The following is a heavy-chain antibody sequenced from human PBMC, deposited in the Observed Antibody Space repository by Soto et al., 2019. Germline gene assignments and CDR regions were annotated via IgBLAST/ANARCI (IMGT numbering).Heavy chain of an antibody. J-gene: IGHJ6*02. D-gene: IGHD3-10*01. CDR2: ISSSSTHI. CDR3: ARDQGFGELYYYYGMDV. V-gene: IGHV3-21*02. CDR1: GFNFSRYS. Sequence: EVQLVESGGGLVKPGGSLRLSCAASGFNFSRYSMNWVRQAPGKGLEWVSSISSSSTHIYYADSVRGRLTISRENAKNSLYLQMNGLRAEDTAVYYCARDQGFGELYYYYGMDVWGQGTTVTVSS.